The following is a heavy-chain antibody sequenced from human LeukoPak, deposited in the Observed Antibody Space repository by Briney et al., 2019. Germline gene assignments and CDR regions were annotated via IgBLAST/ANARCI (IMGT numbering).Heavy chain of an antibody. CDR3: ARARSSGWVIDS. D-gene: IGHD6-19*01. CDR2: ISSSGSGT. V-gene: IGHV3-48*02. J-gene: IGHJ4*02. Sequence: PGESLRLSCAASGLTFSSYSMNWVRQAPGKGLECFSYISSSGSGTYYADSVKGRFTISRDNAKNSLYLQMNSLRDDDTAVYFCARARSSGWVIDSWGQGTLVTVSS. CDR1: GLTFSSYS.